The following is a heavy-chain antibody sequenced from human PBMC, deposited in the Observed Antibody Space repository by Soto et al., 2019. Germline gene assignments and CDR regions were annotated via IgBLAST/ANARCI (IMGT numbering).Heavy chain of an antibody. J-gene: IGHJ4*02. V-gene: IGHV1-69*02. D-gene: IGHD2-2*02. CDR1: GGTFSSYT. Sequence: QVQLVQSGAEVKKPGSSVKVSCKASGGTFSSYTISWVRQAPGQGLEWMGRIIPILGIANYAQKFQGRVTITADKSTSTAYMELSSLRSADTAVYYCAVEYCSSTSCYRDYWGQGTLVTVSS. CDR2: IIPILGIA. CDR3: AVEYCSSTSCYRDY.